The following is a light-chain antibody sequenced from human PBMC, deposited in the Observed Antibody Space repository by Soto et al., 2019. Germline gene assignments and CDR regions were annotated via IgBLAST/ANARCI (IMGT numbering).Light chain of an antibody. CDR1: QSVRSSY. CDR3: QQYGSSPPEYI. V-gene: IGKV3-20*01. Sequence: EIVLTQSPGTLSLSPGERATLSCRASQSVRSSYLAWYQQKPGQAPRLLIYGASSRATGIPDRFSGSGSGTDFTLTISRLEPEDFAVYYCQQYGSSPPEYIFGQGTKLEIK. CDR2: GAS. J-gene: IGKJ2*01.